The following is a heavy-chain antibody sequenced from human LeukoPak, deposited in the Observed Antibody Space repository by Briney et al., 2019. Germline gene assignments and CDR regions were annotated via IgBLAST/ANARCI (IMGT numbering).Heavy chain of an antibody. V-gene: IGHV4-4*07. CDR2: IYTSGST. CDR3: ARDISAYDYFDY. Sequence: PSETLSLTCTVSGGSISSYYWSWIRQPAGKGLEWIGRIYTSGSTNYNPSLKSRVTISVDKSKNQFSLKLSSVTAADTAVYYCARDISAYDYFDYWGQGTLVTVSS. CDR1: GGSISSYY. J-gene: IGHJ4*02. D-gene: IGHD2-21*01.